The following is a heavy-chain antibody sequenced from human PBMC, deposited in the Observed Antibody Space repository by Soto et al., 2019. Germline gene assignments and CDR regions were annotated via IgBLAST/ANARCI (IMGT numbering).Heavy chain of an antibody. CDR2: IIPMFGTP. J-gene: IGHJ4*02. Sequence: QVQLVQSGAEVKKPGYSVKVSCKASGGAFNNYIFDWVRQAPGQGLEWMGGIIPMFGTPKYAQTFQARITISADVSTGTAYMELTSLRFDDTAIYYCARGRDQPPVGLYFDSWGEGTRVTVSS. CDR3: ARGRDQPPVGLYFDS. D-gene: IGHD1-26*01. CDR1: GGAFNNYI. V-gene: IGHV1-69*01.